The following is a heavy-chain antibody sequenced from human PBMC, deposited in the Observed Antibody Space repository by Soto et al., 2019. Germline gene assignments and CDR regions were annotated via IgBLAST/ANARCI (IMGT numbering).Heavy chain of an antibody. CDR2: ISYDGSNK. Sequence: GGSLRLSCAASGFTFSSYAMHWVRQAPGKGLEWVAVISYDGSNKYYADSVKGRFTISRDNSKNTLYLQMNSLRAEDTAVYYCARDDGVWDSFDIWGQGTMVTVSS. V-gene: IGHV3-30-3*01. J-gene: IGHJ3*02. CDR3: ARDDGVWDSFDI. D-gene: IGHD3-16*01. CDR1: GFTFSSYA.